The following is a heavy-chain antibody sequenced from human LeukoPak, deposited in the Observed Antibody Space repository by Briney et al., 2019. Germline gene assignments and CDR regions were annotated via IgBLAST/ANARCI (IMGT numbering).Heavy chain of an antibody. CDR2: IIPILGIA. V-gene: IGHV1-69*02. D-gene: IGHD2-21*02. CDR1: GGTFSSYT. Sequence: SVKVSCKASGGTFSSYTISRVRQAPGQGLEWMGRIIPILGIANYAQKFQGRVTITADKSTSTAYMELSSLRSEDTAVYYCARVKNGYCGGDCPFDYWGQGTLVTVSS. J-gene: IGHJ4*02. CDR3: ARVKNGYCGGDCPFDY.